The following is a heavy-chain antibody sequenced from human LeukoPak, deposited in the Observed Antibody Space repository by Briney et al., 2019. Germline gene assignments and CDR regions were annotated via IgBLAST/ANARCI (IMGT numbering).Heavy chain of an antibody. V-gene: IGHV3-30-3*01. CDR3: AREQGSYYAPDY. D-gene: IGHD1-26*01. Sequence: PGGSLRLSCAASGFTFSSYAMHWVRQAPGKGLEWVAVISYDGSNKYYADSVKGRFTISRDNSKNTLYLQMNSLRAEDTAVYYCAREQGSYYAPDYWGQGTLVTVSS. CDR2: ISYDGSNK. CDR1: GFTFSSYA. J-gene: IGHJ4*02.